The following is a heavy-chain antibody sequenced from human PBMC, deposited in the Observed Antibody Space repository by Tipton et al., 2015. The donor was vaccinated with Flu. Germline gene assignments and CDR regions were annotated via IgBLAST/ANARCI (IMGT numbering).Heavy chain of an antibody. J-gene: IGHJ4*02. V-gene: IGHV3-23*01. CDR2: IGGGGATT. D-gene: IGHD6-19*01. CDR1: GFTFSTYS. Sequence: SLRLSCAASGFTFSTYSMNWVRQAPGKGLEWVSAIGGGGATTYFADSVKGRFTISRDNIRNTLYLQMNSLRAEDTAIYYCARVIPEFVAGLSYWGQGTLVSVSS. CDR3: ARVIPEFVAGLSY.